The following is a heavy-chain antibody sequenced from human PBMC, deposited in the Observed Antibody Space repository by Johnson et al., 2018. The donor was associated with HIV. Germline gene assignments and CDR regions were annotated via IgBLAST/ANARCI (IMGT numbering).Heavy chain of an antibody. CDR2: IKSKTDGGTT. D-gene: IGHD6-6*01. Sequence: VQLVESGGGLVKPGGSLRLSCAASGFTFSNAWMSWVRQAPGKGLEWVGRIKSKTDGGTTDYAAPVKGRFTISRDDSKNTLYLQMNSLRAEDTAVYYCARESRIAARGLAFDIWGRGTMVTVSS. CDR3: ARESRIAARGLAFDI. V-gene: IGHV3-15*01. CDR1: GFTFSNAW. J-gene: IGHJ3*02.